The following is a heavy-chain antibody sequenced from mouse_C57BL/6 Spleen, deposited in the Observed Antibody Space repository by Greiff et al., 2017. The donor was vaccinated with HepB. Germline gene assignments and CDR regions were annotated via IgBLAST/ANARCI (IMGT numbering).Heavy chain of an antibody. D-gene: IGHD2-5*01. Sequence: VQLQQSGPELVKPGASVKIPCKASGYTFTDYNMDWVKQSHGKSLEWIGDINPNNGGTIYNQKFKGKATLTVDKSSSTAYMELRSLTSEDTAVYYCAREGDYSNPTSWFAYWGQGTLVTVSA. J-gene: IGHJ3*01. V-gene: IGHV1-18*01. CDR1: GYTFTDYN. CDR2: INPNNGGT. CDR3: AREGDYSNPTSWFAY.